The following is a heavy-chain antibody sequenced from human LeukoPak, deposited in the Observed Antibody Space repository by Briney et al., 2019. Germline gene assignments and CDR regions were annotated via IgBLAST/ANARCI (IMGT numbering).Heavy chain of an antibody. CDR2: IYYSGSA. J-gene: IGHJ4*02. Sequence: SETLSLTCTVSGGSISSGGYYWSWIRQHPGKGLEWIGYIYYSGSAHYNPSLKSRVSISVGTSKNQFSLKLSSVTAADTAVYYCARDLAGIRDWGQGTLVTVSS. D-gene: IGHD6-13*01. CDR3: ARDLAGIRD. V-gene: IGHV4-31*03. CDR1: GGSISSGGYY.